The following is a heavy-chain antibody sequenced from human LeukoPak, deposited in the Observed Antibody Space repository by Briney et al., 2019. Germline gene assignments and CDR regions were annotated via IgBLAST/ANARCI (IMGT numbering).Heavy chain of an antibody. J-gene: IGHJ4*02. CDR3: ARVSDYYDSSGYYPPD. V-gene: IGHV3-11*04. D-gene: IGHD3-22*01. Sequence: GGSLRLSCAASGFTFSDYYMSWIRQAPGKGLEWVSYISSSGSTIYYADSVKGRFTISRDNAKNSLYLQMNSLRAEDTAVYYCARVSDYYDSSGYYPPDWGQGTLVTVSS. CDR2: ISSSGSTI. CDR1: GFTFSDYY.